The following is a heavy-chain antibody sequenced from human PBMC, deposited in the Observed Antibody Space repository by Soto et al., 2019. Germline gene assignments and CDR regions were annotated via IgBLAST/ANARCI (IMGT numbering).Heavy chain of an antibody. J-gene: IGHJ4*02. Sequence: ASVKVSCKASGYTFTSYGISGVRQAPGQGLEWMGWISAYNGNTNYAQKLQGRVTMTTDTSTSTAYMELRSLRSDDTAVYYCARVQTYYDFWSGYYTAFYYDSSGYFFDYWGQGTLVTVSS. CDR3: ARVQTYYDFWSGYYTAFYYDSSGYFFDY. V-gene: IGHV1-18*01. CDR1: GYTFTSYG. CDR2: ISAYNGNT. D-gene: IGHD3-3*01.